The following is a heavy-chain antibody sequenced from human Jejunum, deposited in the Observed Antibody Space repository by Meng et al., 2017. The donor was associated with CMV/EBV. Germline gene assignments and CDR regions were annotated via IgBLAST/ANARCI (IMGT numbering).Heavy chain of an antibody. V-gene: IGHV1-2*02. CDR1: EYTFTDYY. D-gene: IGHD1-26*01. J-gene: IGHJ4*02. CDR3: AKDGRSYLDYYFDY. Sequence: EYTFTDYYVQWVRQAPGQGLEWMGWINPKTGDTNYAQKFQGRVIMTRDMSINTVHMELTRLRSDDTAVYYCAKDGRSYLDYYFDYWGQGTLVTVSS. CDR2: INPKTGDT.